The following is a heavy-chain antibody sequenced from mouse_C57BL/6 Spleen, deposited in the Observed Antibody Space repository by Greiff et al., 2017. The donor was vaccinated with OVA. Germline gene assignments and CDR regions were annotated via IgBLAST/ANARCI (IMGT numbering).Heavy chain of an antibody. CDR3: ARGGDSSGYAFAY. Sequence: VQLQQSGAELVKPGASVKMSCKASGYTFTSYWITWVKQRPGQGLEWIGDIYPGSGSTNYNEKFKSKATLTVDTSSSTAYMQLSSLTSEDSAVYYCARGGDSSGYAFAYWGQGTLVTVSA. D-gene: IGHD3-2*02. CDR2: IYPGSGST. CDR1: GYTFTSYW. J-gene: IGHJ3*01. V-gene: IGHV1-55*01.